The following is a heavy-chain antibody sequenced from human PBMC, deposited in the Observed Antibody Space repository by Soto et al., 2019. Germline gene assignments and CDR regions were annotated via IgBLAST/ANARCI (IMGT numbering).Heavy chain of an antibody. J-gene: IGHJ6*02. CDR1: GYTFTSYD. Sequence: GASVKVSCKASGYTFTSYDINWVRQATGQGXEWMGWMNPNSGNTGYAQKFQGRVTMTRNTSISTAYMELSSLRSEDTAVYYCARGQDIVVVVAASYGMDVWGQGTTVTVSS. CDR3: ARGQDIVVVVAASYGMDV. CDR2: MNPNSGNT. D-gene: IGHD2-15*01. V-gene: IGHV1-8*01.